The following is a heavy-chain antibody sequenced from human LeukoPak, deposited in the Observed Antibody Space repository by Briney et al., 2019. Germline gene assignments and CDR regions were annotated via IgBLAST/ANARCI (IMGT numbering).Heavy chain of an antibody. CDR3: ARGSGYPYWYFDL. J-gene: IGHJ2*01. Sequence: SQTLSLTCAVSGGSISSGGYYWSWIRQHPGKGLEWIGCIYYSGSTYYNPSLKSRVTISVDTSKNQFSLKLSSVTAADTAVYYCARGSGYPYWYFDLWGRGTLVTVSS. D-gene: IGHD3-22*01. V-gene: IGHV4-31*11. CDR1: GGSISSGGYY. CDR2: IYYSGST.